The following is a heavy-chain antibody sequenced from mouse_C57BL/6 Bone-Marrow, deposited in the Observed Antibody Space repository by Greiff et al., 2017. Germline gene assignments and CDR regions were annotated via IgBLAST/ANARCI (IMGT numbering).Heavy chain of an antibody. J-gene: IGHJ2*01. V-gene: IGHV1-52*01. CDR1: GYTFTSYW. D-gene: IGHD2-5*01. CDR3: ASGVYYSNYGYFDY. CDR2: IDPSDSET. Sequence: QVQLQQPGAELVRPGSSVKLSCKASGYTFTSYWMHWVKQRPIQGLEWIGNIDPSDSETHYNQKFKDKATLTVDKSSSTAYMQLSSLTSEDSAVYYCASGVYYSNYGYFDYWGQGTTLTVSS.